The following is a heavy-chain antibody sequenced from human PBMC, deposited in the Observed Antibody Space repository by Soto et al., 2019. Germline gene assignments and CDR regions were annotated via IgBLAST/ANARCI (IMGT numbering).Heavy chain of an antibody. J-gene: IGHJ6*02. CDR1: GFTFSSFA. CDR3: ARGCSSSDCYKNYYYYYGMDV. V-gene: IGHV3-30*04. Sequence: GGSLRLSCAASGFTFSSFAMHWARQAPGKGLEWVAFISYDGRKNSYADSVKGRFTVSRDNSKNTVYLQMNSLRAEDTAVYYCARGCSSSDCYKNYYYYYGMDVWGHGTTVTVYS. CDR2: ISYDGRKN. D-gene: IGHD2-2*02.